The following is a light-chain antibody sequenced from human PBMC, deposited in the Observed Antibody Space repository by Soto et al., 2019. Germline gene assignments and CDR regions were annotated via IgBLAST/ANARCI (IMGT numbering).Light chain of an antibody. Sequence: EVVLTQSPGTLSLSPGERGALSCRASQTISRNAVAWYQQRPGQAPTLLIYDVSSRATGIPDRFSGSGYRTDFTLTISRLEPEDFAVYYCQHYGASPGAFGPGTKVDIK. J-gene: IGKJ3*01. CDR2: DVS. V-gene: IGKV3-20*01. CDR1: QTISRNA. CDR3: QHYGASPGA.